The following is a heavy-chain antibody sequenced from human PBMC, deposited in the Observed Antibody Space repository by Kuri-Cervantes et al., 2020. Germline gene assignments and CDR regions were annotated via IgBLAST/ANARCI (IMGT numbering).Heavy chain of an antibody. Sequence: SGPTLVKPTQTLTLTCTASGFSLSTSGVGVGWIRQPPGKALEWLALIYWDDDKRYSPSLKSRLTITKDTSKNQVVLTMTNMDPVDTATYYCARQIVGRSIDYWGQGTLVTVSS. V-gene: IGHV2-5*02. CDR1: GFSLSTSGVG. CDR3: ARQIVGRSIDY. J-gene: IGHJ4*02. D-gene: IGHD2/OR15-2a*01. CDR2: IYWDDDK.